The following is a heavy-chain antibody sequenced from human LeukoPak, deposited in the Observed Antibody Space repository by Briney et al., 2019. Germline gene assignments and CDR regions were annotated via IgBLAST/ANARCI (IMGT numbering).Heavy chain of an antibody. Sequence: SQTLSLTCAVSSGSINSGGYSWRWIRQPPGTGLEWIGNIHHSGSTNYNPSLKSRVTISVDTSKNQFSLKLSSVTAADTAVYYCARGGKDYNYDYWGQGTLVTVSS. D-gene: IGHD5-24*01. CDR2: IHHSGST. J-gene: IGHJ4*02. V-gene: IGHV4-30-2*01. CDR3: ARGGKDYNYDY. CDR1: SGSINSGGYS.